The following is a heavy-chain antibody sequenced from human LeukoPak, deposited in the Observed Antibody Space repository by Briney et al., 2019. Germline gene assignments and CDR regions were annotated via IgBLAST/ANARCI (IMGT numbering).Heavy chain of an antibody. J-gene: IGHJ5*02. CDR2: IYYSGST. CDR1: GGSIRSSRYY. D-gene: IGHD3-3*01. V-gene: IGHV4-39*07. Sequence: SETLSLTCTVSGGSIRSSRYYWGWIRQPPGKGLEWIGSIYYSGSTYYNPSLKSRVTISVDTSKNQFSLKLSSVTAADTAVYYCARVARSEVLRFLEWAAWGQGTLVTVSS. CDR3: ARVARSEVLRFLEWAA.